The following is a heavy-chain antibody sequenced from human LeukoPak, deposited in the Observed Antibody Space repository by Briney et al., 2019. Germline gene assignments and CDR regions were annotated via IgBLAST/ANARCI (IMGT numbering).Heavy chain of an antibody. V-gene: IGHV1-2*02. J-gene: IGHJ4*02. CDR1: GYTFTGYY. CDR2: VYPNSGGT. D-gene: IGHD4-17*01. Sequence: ASVKVSCKASGYTFTGYYMHWVRQAPGQGLEWMGWVYPNSGGTNYPQKFQGRVTMTRDTSTTTAYMEVSRLTSDDTAVYYRAGASRPTVTIDPYYFDYWGQGTLVTVSS. CDR3: AGASRPTVTIDPYYFDY.